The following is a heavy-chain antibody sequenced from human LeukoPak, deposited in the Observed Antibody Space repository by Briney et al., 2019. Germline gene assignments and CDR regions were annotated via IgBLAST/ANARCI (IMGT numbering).Heavy chain of an antibody. CDR2: IYSGGST. D-gene: IGHD4-17*01. J-gene: IGHJ4*02. V-gene: IGHV3-66*01. Sequence: PGGSLRLSCAASGFTVSSNYMSWVRQAPGKGLEWVSVIYSGGSTYYADSVKGRFTISRDNSKNTLYLQMNSLRAEDTAVYYCARDQNGDYFDYWGQGTLVTVSS. CDR3: ARDQNGDYFDY. CDR1: GFTVSSNY.